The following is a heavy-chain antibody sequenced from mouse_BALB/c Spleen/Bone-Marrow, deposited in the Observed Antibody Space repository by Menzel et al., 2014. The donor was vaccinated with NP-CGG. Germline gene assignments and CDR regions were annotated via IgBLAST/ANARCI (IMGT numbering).Heavy chain of an antibody. Sequence: QVQLKESGTDLARPGASVKLSCKASGYTFTSYWMQWVKQRPGQGLEWIGAIYPGDGGTRYTQKFKGKATLTADKSSSTAYMQLSSLASEDSAVYYCARFGDYSMDYWGQGTSVTVSS. CDR2: IYPGDGGT. CDR1: GYTFTSYW. V-gene: IGHV1-87*01. D-gene: IGHD1-1*02. CDR3: ARFGDYSMDY. J-gene: IGHJ4*01.